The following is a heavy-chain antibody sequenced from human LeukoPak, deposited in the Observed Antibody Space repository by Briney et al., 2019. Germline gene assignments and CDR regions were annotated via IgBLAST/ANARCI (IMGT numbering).Heavy chain of an antibody. CDR2: ISSSGSTI. CDR3: AKDKAGLGYCSSTSCGPDY. D-gene: IGHD2-2*03. V-gene: IGHV3-11*01. Sequence: GGSLRLSCAASGFTFSDYYMSWICQAPGKGLEWVSYISSSGSTIYYADSVKGRFTISRDNAKNSLYLQMNSLRAEDTAVYYCAKDKAGLGYCSSTSCGPDYWGQGTLVTVSS. J-gene: IGHJ4*02. CDR1: GFTFSDYY.